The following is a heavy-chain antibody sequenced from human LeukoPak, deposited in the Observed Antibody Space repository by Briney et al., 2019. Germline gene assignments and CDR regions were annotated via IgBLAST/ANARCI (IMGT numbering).Heavy chain of an antibody. D-gene: IGHD1-1*01. CDR1: GGTFSSYA. CDR2: IIPIFGTA. J-gene: IGHJ4*02. CDR3: ARDRKPLRQTGNSDY. V-gene: IGHV1-69*05. Sequence: RASVKVSCKASGGTFSSYAISWVRQAPGQGLEWMGGIIPIFGTANYAQKFQGRVTITTDESTSTAYMELSSLRSEDTAVYYCARDRKPLRQTGNSDYWGQGTLVTVSS.